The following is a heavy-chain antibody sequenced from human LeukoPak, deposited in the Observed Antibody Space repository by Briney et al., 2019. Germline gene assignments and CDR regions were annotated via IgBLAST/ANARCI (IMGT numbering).Heavy chain of an antibody. V-gene: IGHV1-69*13. CDR1: GDTFSSYA. Sequence: GASVKVSCKASGDTFSSYAFNWVRQAPGQGPEWMGGIIPLFGTTNYAQRFQGRVTITADESTSTAYMELSSLRSGGTAVYYCARAPRDYYDISAYYYFDHWGQGTLVTVSS. CDR3: ARAPRDYYDISAYYYFDH. D-gene: IGHD3-22*01. J-gene: IGHJ4*02. CDR2: IIPLFGTT.